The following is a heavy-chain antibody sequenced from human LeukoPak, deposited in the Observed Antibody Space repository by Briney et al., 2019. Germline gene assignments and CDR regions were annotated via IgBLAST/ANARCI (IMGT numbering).Heavy chain of an antibody. D-gene: IGHD3-9*01. CDR2: IYISGST. Sequence: SETLSLTCTVSGDSISSGSYYWSWIRQPAGKGLEWIGRIYISGSTNYNPSLKSRVTISVDTSKNQFSLNLTSVTAADTAVYYCAKEAKYYDILIGYYRSFYYFDYWGQGTLVTVSS. CDR1: GDSISSGSYY. J-gene: IGHJ4*02. CDR3: AKEAKYYDILIGYYRSFYYFDY. V-gene: IGHV4-61*02.